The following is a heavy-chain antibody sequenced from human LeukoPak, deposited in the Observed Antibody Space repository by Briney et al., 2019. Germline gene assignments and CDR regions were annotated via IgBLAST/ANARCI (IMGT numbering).Heavy chain of an antibody. J-gene: IGHJ4*02. Sequence: SETLSLTCSVSGASITAYSWWSWVRQPPGKGLEWIGEIHLNGVTNYNPSVKSRVTMSIDKSKNQLSLNLNSVTAADTAIYYCARARSGPARDYFDSWGQGILVTVSS. CDR2: IHLNGVT. CDR3: ARARSGPARDYFDS. CDR1: GASITAYSW. D-gene: IGHD6-6*01. V-gene: IGHV4-4*02.